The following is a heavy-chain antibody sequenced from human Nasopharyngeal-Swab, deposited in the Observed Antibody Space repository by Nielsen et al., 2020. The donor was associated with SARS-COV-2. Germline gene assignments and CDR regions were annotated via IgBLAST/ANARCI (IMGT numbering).Heavy chain of an antibody. J-gene: IGHJ5*02. CDR3: ARRAARDGYNYEVDP. V-gene: IGHV5-51*01. Sequence: GESLKISCVASGYSFVNHWIGWVRQKPGKGLEWMGMVYPGNSEVAYSPSFQGQVTISADKSMNTAYLQWRNLRASDTAMYFCARRAARDGYNYEVDPWGQGTLVTVSS. CDR2: VYPGNSEV. CDR1: GYSFVNHW. D-gene: IGHD5-24*01.